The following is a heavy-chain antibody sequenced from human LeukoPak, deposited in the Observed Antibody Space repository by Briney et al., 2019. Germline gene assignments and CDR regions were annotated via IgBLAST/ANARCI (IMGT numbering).Heavy chain of an antibody. Sequence: GGSLRLSCAASGFTFSNYWMTWVRQAPGKGLEWVANIKQDGSEKYYVDSVKGRFTISRDKSKNTLYLQMNSLRAEDTAVYFCAKEVYSGYYTPGDYWGQGNLVTVSS. CDR1: GFTFSNYW. CDR2: IKQDGSEK. CDR3: AKEVYSGYYTPGDY. D-gene: IGHD3-22*01. V-gene: IGHV3-7*03. J-gene: IGHJ4*02.